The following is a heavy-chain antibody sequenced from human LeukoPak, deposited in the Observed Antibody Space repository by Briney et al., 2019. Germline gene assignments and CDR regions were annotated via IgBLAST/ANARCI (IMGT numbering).Heavy chain of an antibody. D-gene: IGHD3-16*02. CDR1: GYTFTSYG. Sequence: ASVKVSCKASGYTFTSYGISWVRQAPGQGLEWMGWISAYNGNTNYAQKLQGRVTMTTDTSTSTAYMELRSLRSDDTAVYYCVRDGDYDYVWGSYPGDYYYYGMDVWGQGTTVTVSS. CDR2: ISAYNGNT. J-gene: IGHJ6*02. V-gene: IGHV1-18*01. CDR3: VRDGDYDYVWGSYPGDYYYYGMDV.